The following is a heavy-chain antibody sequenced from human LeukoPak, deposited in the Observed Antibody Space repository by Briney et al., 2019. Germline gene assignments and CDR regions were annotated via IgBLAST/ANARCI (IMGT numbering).Heavy chain of an antibody. J-gene: IGHJ6*03. CDR3: ARDNGVVHGVYYMDV. Sequence: GGSLRLSCAASGFTFSNYWMTWVRQAPGKGLEWVADIKQDGSEKLYVNSVRGRFTISRDNAKMSMFLQMNSLRAEDTAVYYCARDNGVVHGVYYMDVWGKGTTVTVS. CDR1: GFTFSNYW. V-gene: IGHV3-7*01. D-gene: IGHD3-3*01. CDR2: IKQDGSEK.